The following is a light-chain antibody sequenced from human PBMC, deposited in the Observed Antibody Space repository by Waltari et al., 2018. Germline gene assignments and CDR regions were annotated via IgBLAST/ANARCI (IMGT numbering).Light chain of an antibody. Sequence: EIVLTQSPGPLSLSPGERATLSCRASQSVSSSYLGWHQQKPGQAPRLLIYDASSRVTGIPDRFSGSGSGTDFTLTISRLEPEDFAVYYCQQYGSSPITFGQGTRLEIK. CDR2: DAS. CDR3: QQYGSSPIT. V-gene: IGKV3-20*01. J-gene: IGKJ5*01. CDR1: QSVSSSY.